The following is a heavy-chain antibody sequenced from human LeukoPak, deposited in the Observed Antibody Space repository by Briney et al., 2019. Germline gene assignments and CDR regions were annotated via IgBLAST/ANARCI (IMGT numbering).Heavy chain of an antibody. D-gene: IGHD6-19*01. Sequence: SVKVSCKAFGGTFSSYAISWVRQAPGQGLEWMGGIIPIFGTANYAQKFQGRVTITADESTSTAYMELSSLRSEDTAVYYCARGSSRLGQSNWFDSWGQGTLVTVFS. CDR1: GGTFSSYA. V-gene: IGHV1-69*01. CDR2: IIPIFGTA. CDR3: ARGSSRLGQSNWFDS. J-gene: IGHJ5*01.